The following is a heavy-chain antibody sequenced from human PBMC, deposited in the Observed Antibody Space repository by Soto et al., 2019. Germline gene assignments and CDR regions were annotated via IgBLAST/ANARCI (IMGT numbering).Heavy chain of an antibody. V-gene: IGHV5-51*01. CDR3: ARLRSNYIPYYSAY. D-gene: IGHD4-4*01. J-gene: IGHJ4*02. CDR2: IYPGDSDT. CDR1: GYSFTSYW. Sequence: ISYKGSGYSFTSYWIGWVRQMPGKGLEWMGIIYPGDSDTRYSPSFQGQVTISADKSISTAYLQWSSLKASDTAMYYCARLRSNYIPYYSAYRGQGTLVTVSS.